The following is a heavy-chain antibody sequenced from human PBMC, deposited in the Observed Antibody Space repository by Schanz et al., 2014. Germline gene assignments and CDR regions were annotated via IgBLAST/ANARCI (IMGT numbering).Heavy chain of an antibody. Sequence: EMQLLESGGGLAQPGGSLRLSCAASGFTLSNYAMSWVRQAPGKGLEWVSALSEGGGGTHYADSVRGRFTISSDSSKNTLYLQMSSLRADDTAVYYCAKGRFGELSAFDIWGQGTMVTGSS. CDR3: AKGRFGELSAFDI. V-gene: IGHV3-23*01. J-gene: IGHJ3*02. D-gene: IGHD3-10*01. CDR2: LSEGGGGT. CDR1: GFTLSNYA.